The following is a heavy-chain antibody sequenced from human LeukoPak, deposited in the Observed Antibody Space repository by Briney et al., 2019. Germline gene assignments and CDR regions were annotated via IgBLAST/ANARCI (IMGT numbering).Heavy chain of an antibody. CDR1: GGSISSGGYY. CDR2: IYYSGST. D-gene: IGHD6-13*01. Sequence: SETLSLTCTVSGGSISSGGYYWSWIRQHPGKGLEWIGYIYYSGSTYYNPSLKSRVTISVDTSKNQFSLKLSSVTAADTAEYYCTREEQQLGLDYWGQGTLVTVSS. CDR3: TREEQQLGLDY. V-gene: IGHV4-31*03. J-gene: IGHJ4*02.